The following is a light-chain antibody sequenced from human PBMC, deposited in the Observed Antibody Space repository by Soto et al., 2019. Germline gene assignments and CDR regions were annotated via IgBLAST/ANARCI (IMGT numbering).Light chain of an antibody. CDR2: GVN. Sequence: QSALTQPASVSGSPGQSITVSCTGSSRDFGDDKYVSWYQQQPGKGPNLLIYGVNSRASGISNRFSGSKSGNTASLTISGLQVEDEAEYFCGSFTTSRIWVFGGGTKVTVL. V-gene: IGLV2-14*01. CDR3: GSFTTSRIWV. CDR1: SRDFGDDKY. J-gene: IGLJ3*02.